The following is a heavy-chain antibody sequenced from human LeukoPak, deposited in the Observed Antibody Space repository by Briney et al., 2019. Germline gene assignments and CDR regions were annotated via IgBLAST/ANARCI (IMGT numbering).Heavy chain of an antibody. CDR2: IYTSGST. J-gene: IGHJ4*02. CDR1: GGSISSYY. Sequence: SETLSLTCTVSGGSISSYYWSWIRQPAGKGLEWIGRIYTSGSTNYSPSLKSRVTISVDTSKNQFSLKLSSVTAADTAVYYCARFKRAGGWSYFDYWGQGTLVTVSS. CDR3: ARFKRAGGWSYFDY. D-gene: IGHD6-19*01. V-gene: IGHV4-4*07.